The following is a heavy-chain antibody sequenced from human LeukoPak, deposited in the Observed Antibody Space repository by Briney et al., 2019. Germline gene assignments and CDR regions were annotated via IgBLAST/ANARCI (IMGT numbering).Heavy chain of an antibody. V-gene: IGHV6-1*01. D-gene: IGHD6-13*01. Sequence: SQTHSLTCAISGDSVSSNSAAWNWIRQSPSRGLEWLGRTYYRSNWYNDYAVLVKSRITINPDTSKNQFSLQLNSVTPEDTAIYYCARFIVASGSFDYWGQGTLVTVSS. CDR3: ARFIVASGSFDY. J-gene: IGHJ4*02. CDR2: TYYRSNWYN. CDR1: GDSVSSNSAA.